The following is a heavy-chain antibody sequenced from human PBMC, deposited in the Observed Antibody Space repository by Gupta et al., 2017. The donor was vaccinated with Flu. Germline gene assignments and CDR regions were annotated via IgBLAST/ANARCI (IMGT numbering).Heavy chain of an antibody. V-gene: IGHV3-33*01. CDR3: ARDRGFGYGLDAFDL. CDR2: YWYNGADK. J-gene: IGHJ3*01. D-gene: IGHD4-17*01. CDR1: GLKSSNYG. Sequence: EQLTESGGRVVQPGESLPLSCEPSGLKSSNYGIHWVRQAPGKGLEWVAAYWYNGADKYYADSVLGRFTVSRPFAQNPPDYLQMDNLRHEDTGVYYCARDRGFGYGLDAFDLWGQGTVVTVSA.